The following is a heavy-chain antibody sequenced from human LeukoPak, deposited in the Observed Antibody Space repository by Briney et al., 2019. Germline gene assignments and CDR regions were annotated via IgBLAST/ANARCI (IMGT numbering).Heavy chain of an antibody. D-gene: IGHD5-24*01. Sequence: GGSLRLSCAASGFTFSSYGMHWVRQAPGKGLEWVAVISYDGSNKYYADSVKGRFTISRDNSKNTLYLQMNSLRAEDTAVYYCARAKEMATIRSGLSAFDIWGQGTMVTVSS. J-gene: IGHJ3*02. V-gene: IGHV3-30*03. CDR2: ISYDGSNK. CDR3: ARAKEMATIRSGLSAFDI. CDR1: GFTFSSYG.